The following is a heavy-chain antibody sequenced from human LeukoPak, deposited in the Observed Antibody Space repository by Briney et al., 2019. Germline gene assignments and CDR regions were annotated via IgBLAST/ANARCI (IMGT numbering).Heavy chain of an antibody. Sequence: GSLRLSCAASGFSFSSYAMSWVRQPPGKGLEWIGEINHSGSTNYNPSLKSRVTISVDTSKNQFSLKLSSVTAADTAVYYCARQGLKPTDSEDVFDYWGQGTLVTVSS. CDR1: GFSFSSYA. J-gene: IGHJ4*02. D-gene: IGHD1-14*01. CDR3: ARQGLKPTDSEDVFDY. CDR2: INHSGST. V-gene: IGHV4-34*01.